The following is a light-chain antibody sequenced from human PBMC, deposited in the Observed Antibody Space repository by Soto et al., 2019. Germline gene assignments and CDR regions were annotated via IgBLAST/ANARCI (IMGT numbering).Light chain of an antibody. CDR1: SSDVGSYNL. Sequence: SALTQPASVSGSPGQSITISCTGTSSDVGSYNLVSWYQQHPGKAPKLMIYEGSKRPSGVSNRFSGSKSGNTASLTISGLQAEDEADYYCCSYAGSSTNVFGTGTKVT. J-gene: IGLJ1*01. CDR2: EGS. CDR3: CSYAGSSTNV. V-gene: IGLV2-23*01.